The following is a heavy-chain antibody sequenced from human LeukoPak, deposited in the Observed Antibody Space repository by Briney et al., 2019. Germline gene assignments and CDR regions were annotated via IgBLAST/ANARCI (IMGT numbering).Heavy chain of an antibody. Sequence: SETLSLTCAVYGGSFSGYYWSWIRQPPGKGLEWIGEINHSGSTNYNPSLKSRVTISVGTSKNQFSLKLSSVTAADTAVYYCARLAVFSAYYDFWSGTYYFDYWGQGTLVTVSS. J-gene: IGHJ4*02. CDR3: ARLAVFSAYYDFWSGTYYFDY. V-gene: IGHV4-34*01. CDR1: GGSFSGYY. D-gene: IGHD3-3*01. CDR2: INHSGST.